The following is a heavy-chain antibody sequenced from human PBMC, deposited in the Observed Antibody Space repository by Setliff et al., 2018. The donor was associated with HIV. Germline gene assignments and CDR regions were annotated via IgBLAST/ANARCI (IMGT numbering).Heavy chain of an antibody. J-gene: IGHJ3*02. CDR1: GGSISTGSYY. D-gene: IGHD6-6*01. CDR2: IYTTGST. V-gene: IGHV4-61*02. CDR3: ASSHTGYSSSSGAFDI. Sequence: PSETLSLTCTVSGGSISTGSYYWSWIRQPAGKGLEWVGRIYTTGSTNYNPSLKSRVTISVETSKNQVSLKLSSVTAADTAVYYCASSHTGYSSSSGAFDIWGQGTMVTVSS.